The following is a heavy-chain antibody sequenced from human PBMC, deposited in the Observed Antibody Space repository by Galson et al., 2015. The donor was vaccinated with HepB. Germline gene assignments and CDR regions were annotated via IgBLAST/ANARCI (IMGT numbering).Heavy chain of an antibody. D-gene: IGHD3-3*01. CDR2: IRSSDNTR. CDR3: ARERVVIPPTGMDV. CDR1: GFRFSDHN. V-gene: IGHV3-11*01. Sequence: SLTLSCAASGFRFSDHNMIWIRQAPGKGLEWISYIRSSDNTRFYADSVKGRFTISRDNAENSLYLQMNSLRAEDTAVYYCARERVVIPPTGMDVWGQGTTVTVSS. J-gene: IGHJ6*02.